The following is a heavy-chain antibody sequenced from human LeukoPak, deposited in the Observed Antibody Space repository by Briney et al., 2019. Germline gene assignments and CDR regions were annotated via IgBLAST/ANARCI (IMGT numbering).Heavy chain of an antibody. CDR1: GGTFSIYA. V-gene: IGHV1-69*13. CDR3: ARRGVRWSFDY. CDR2: IIPIFGTA. J-gene: IGHJ4*02. D-gene: IGHD6-13*01. Sequence: ASVKVSCKASGGTFSIYAISWVRQAPGQGLEWMGGIIPIFGTANYAQKFQGRVTITADESTSTAYMELSSLRSEDTAVYYCARRGVRWSFDYWGQGTLVTVSS.